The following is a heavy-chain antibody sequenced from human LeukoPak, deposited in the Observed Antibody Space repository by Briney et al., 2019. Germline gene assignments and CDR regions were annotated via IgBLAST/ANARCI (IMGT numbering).Heavy chain of an antibody. CDR3: ARGVDIVVVPAAPWIDP. V-gene: IGHV1-2*02. Sequence: ASVKVSCKASGYTFTGYYMHWVRQAPGQGLEWMGWINPNSGGTNYAQKFQGRVTMTRDTSISTAYMELSRLRSDDTAVYYYARGVDIVVVPAAPWIDPWGQGTLVTVSS. D-gene: IGHD2-2*03. CDR1: GYTFTGYY. CDR2: INPNSGGT. J-gene: IGHJ5*02.